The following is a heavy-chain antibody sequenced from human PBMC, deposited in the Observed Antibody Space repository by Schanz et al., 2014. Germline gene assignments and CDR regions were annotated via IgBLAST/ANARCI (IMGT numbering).Heavy chain of an antibody. D-gene: IGHD1-7*01. CDR3: ATWSGTRLFHN. Sequence: QVQLQQWGAGLLKPSETLSLTCAFSGGSFSGYWWTWVRQSPGKGLEWIGEVNHGGYTNYNPSLKSQVPVSVDMSKKHFSLRLSSVTAADTAAYYCATWSGTRLFHNWGQGTLVTVSS. CDR2: VNHGGYT. V-gene: IGHV4-34*01. J-gene: IGHJ4*02. CDR1: GGSFSGYW.